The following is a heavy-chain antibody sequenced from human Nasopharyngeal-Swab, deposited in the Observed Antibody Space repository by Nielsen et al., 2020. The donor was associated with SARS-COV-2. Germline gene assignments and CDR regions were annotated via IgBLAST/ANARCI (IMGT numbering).Heavy chain of an antibody. D-gene: IGHD3-22*01. CDR2: ISYDGSNK. J-gene: IGHJ4*02. CDR3: ASTPLDSSGYYYAFHY. CDR1: GFTFSRYT. Sequence: GESLKISFAASGFTFSRYTMHWVRQAPGKGLEWVAVISYDGSNKYYADSVKGRFTISRDISKNTLYLQMNSLRAGDTAVFYCASTPLDSSGYYYAFHYWGRGTLVTVSS. V-gene: IGHV3-30-3*01.